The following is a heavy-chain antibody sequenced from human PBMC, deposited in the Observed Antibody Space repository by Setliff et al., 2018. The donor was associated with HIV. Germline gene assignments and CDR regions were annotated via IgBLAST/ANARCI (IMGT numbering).Heavy chain of an antibody. J-gene: IGHJ5*01. Sequence: SVKVSCKASGSTFTSYAINWVRQAPGQGLEWMGGIIPIFSTQIFHTDSMKGRFTISRDNAKNSLYLQINSLRAEDTALYYCTQDRARSIVALFDSWGQGTLVTVSS. CDR3: TQDRARSIVALFDS. D-gene: IGHD5-12*01. CDR1: GSTFTSYA. CDR2: IIPIFSTQ. V-gene: IGHV1-69*05.